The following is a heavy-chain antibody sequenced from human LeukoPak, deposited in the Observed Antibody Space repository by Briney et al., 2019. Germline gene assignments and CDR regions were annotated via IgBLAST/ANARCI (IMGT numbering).Heavy chain of an antibody. CDR2: INHSGST. CDR3: ARGRIAVAGTRDYFDY. J-gene: IGHJ4*02. Sequence: KPSETLSLTCAVYGGSFSGYYWSWIRQPPGKGLEWIGEINHSGSTNYNPSLKSRVTISVDTSKNQFSLKLSSVTAADTAVCYCARGRIAVAGTRDYFDYWGQGTLVTVSS. CDR1: GGSFSGYY. V-gene: IGHV4-34*01. D-gene: IGHD6-19*01.